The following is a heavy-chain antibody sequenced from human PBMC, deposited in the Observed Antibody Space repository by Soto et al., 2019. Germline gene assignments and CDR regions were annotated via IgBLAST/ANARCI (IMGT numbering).Heavy chain of an antibody. CDR1: GGSISSYY. Sequence: PSETLSLTCAVSGGSISSYYWSWIRQPPGKGLEWIGYIYYSGSTNYNPSLKSRVTISVDTSKNQFSLKLSSVTAADTAVYYCARDQGMSSGYYYYYYGMDVWGQGTTVTVSS. CDR3: ARDQGMSSGYYYYYYGMDV. CDR2: IYYSGST. V-gene: IGHV4-59*01. J-gene: IGHJ6*02. D-gene: IGHD3-22*01.